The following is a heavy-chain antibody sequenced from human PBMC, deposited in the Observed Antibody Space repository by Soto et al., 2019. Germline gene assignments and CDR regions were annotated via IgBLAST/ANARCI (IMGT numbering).Heavy chain of an antibody. CDR1: GFPLTDYG. D-gene: IGHD1-26*01. V-gene: IGHV3-33*01. J-gene: IGHJ4*02. Sequence: QVQLVESGGGVVQPGKSLRLSCDVSGFPLTDYGMHWVRQAPGKGLEWVAGIWFDESRKYYADSVKGRFTISRDTSKNTGYLQMNSLRVEDTAVYYCASERGSSYFDYWGQGTLVTVSS. CDR3: ASERGSSYFDY. CDR2: IWFDESRK.